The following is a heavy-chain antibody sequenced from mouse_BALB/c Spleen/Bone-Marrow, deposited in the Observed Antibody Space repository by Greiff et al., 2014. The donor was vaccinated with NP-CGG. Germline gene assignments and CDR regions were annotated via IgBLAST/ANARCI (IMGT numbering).Heavy chain of an antibody. D-gene: IGHD2-14*01. CDR1: GYTFTDYW. V-gene: IGHV1-69*01. Sequence: QVQLQQSGAELVMPGASVKMSCKASGYTFTDYWIHWVKQRPRQGLEWIGAIDTSDDYTTYNQKFKGKATLTVDESSSTAYMQFSSLTSEDSAVYYCARSDYRYDPLAYWGQGTLVTVSA. J-gene: IGHJ3*01. CDR2: IDTSDDYT. CDR3: ARSDYRYDPLAY.